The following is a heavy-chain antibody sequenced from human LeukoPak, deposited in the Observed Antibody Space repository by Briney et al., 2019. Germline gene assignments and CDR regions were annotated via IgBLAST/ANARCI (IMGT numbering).Heavy chain of an antibody. D-gene: IGHD4-17*01. CDR3: ARNGGDNYGDLEY. Sequence: GGSLRLSCAASGFTFSSYWMQWVRQAPGKGLVWVSRIRSDGSSTSYADSVKGRFTNSRDNAKNTLYLQMNSLIAEDTAVYCCARNGGDNYGDLEYWGQGTLVTVSS. CDR2: IRSDGSST. CDR1: GFTFSSYW. V-gene: IGHV3-74*01. J-gene: IGHJ4*02.